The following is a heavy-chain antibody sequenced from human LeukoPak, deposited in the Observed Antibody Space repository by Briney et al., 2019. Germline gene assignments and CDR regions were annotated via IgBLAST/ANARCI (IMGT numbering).Heavy chain of an antibody. Sequence: SVKVSCKASGGTFSSYTISWVRQAPGQGLEWMGRIIPILGIANYAQKFQGRVTITADKSTSTAYMELRSLRSDDTAVYYCARDLSSDWRNPYYFDYWGQGTLVTVSS. CDR2: IIPILGIA. V-gene: IGHV1-69*04. CDR1: GGTFSSYT. CDR3: ARDLSSDWRNPYYFDY. J-gene: IGHJ4*02. D-gene: IGHD3-22*01.